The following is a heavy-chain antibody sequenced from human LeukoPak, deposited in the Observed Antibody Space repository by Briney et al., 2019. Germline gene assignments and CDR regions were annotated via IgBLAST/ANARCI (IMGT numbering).Heavy chain of an antibody. D-gene: IGHD3-22*01. J-gene: IGHJ3*02. CDR3: ASQYYYDSSGPTDAFDI. V-gene: IGHV4-30-4*01. Sequence: SETLSLTCTVSGGSISGGDYYWSWIRQPPGKGLEWIGYIYYSGSTYYNPSLKSRVTISVDTSKNQFSLKLSSVTAADTAVYYCASQYYYDSSGPTDAFDIWGQGTMVTVSS. CDR2: IYYSGST. CDR1: GGSISGGDYY.